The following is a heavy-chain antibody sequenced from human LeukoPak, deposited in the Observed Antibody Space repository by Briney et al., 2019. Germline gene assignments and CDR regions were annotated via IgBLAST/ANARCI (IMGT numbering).Heavy chain of an antibody. V-gene: IGHV4-34*01. Sequence: SETLSLTCAVYEGALSGYFWSWIRQSPGKGLEWIGEIRIDEYINYNPSLKSRVTISLDRTRNQFSLKLASVIAADTAKYYCVRQIGAGAFDFWGQGTVVTVPS. D-gene: IGHD6-13*01. CDR2: IRIDEYI. CDR3: VRQIGAGAFDF. CDR1: EGALSGYF. J-gene: IGHJ4*01.